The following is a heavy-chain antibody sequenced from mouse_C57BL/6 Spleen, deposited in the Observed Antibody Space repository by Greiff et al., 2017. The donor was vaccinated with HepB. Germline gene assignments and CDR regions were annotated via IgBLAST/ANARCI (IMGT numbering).Heavy chain of an antibody. D-gene: IGHD1-1*01. J-gene: IGHJ4*01. CDR2: IDPSDSET. CDR1: GYTFTSYW. Sequence: QVQLQQPGAELVRPGSSVKLSCKASGYTFTSYWMHWVKQRPIQGLEWIGNIDPSDSETHYNQKFKDKATLTVDKSSSTAYMQLSSLTSEDSAVYYCARSYYYGSTVYAMDYWGQGTSVTVSS. CDR3: ARSYYYGSTVYAMDY. V-gene: IGHV1-52*01.